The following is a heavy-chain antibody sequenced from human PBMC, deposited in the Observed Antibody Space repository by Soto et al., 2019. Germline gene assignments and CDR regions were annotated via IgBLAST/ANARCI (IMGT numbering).Heavy chain of an antibody. Sequence: GGSLRLSCAVSGFTFSNYGMHWVRQTPCKGLEWVALILYDGSNKYYADSVKGRFTISRDNSKNTLYLQVSSLRAEDTAVYYCAKSRDAYNFYFYYGMDVWGQGTTVTVSS. J-gene: IGHJ6*02. CDR1: GFTFSNYG. D-gene: IGHD2-2*01. V-gene: IGHV3-30*18. CDR2: ILYDGSNK. CDR3: AKSRDAYNFYFYYGMDV.